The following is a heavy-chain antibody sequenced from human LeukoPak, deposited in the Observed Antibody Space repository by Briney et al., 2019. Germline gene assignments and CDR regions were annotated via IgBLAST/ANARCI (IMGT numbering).Heavy chain of an antibody. J-gene: IGHJ6*04. CDR2: IDPSDSYT. V-gene: IGHV5-10-1*01. Sequence: GGSLEISGQGSGSPFTSYWISGARKLHGKGLEWMGRIDPSDSYTNHSPSFQGPVTISADKSISTAYLQWSSLKASDTAMYYCARARLGYYYGMDVWGKGTTVTVSS. D-gene: IGHD6-6*01. CDR3: ARARLGYYYGMDV. CDR1: GSPFTSYW.